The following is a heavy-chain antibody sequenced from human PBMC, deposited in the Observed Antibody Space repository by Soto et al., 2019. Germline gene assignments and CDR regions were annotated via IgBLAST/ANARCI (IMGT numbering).Heavy chain of an antibody. CDR3: ARASGDIVATKGFDI. CDR2: IYSSGNP. J-gene: IGHJ3*02. V-gene: IGHV4-31*02. Sequence: WTWIRQPPGKGLEWIGYIYSSGNPYYNPSLKSRVTISVDTSKNQFSLKLSSVTAADTAVYYCARASGDIVATKGFDIWGQGTTVTVSS. D-gene: IGHD5-12*01.